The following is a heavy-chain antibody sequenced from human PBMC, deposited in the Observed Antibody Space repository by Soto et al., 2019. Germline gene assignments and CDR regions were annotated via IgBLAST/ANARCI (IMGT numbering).Heavy chain of an antibody. J-gene: IGHJ3*02. V-gene: IGHV1-69*02. CDR3: ARGEVGGYCSSTSCDAFDI. D-gene: IGHD2-2*01. Sequence: QVQLVQSGAEVKKPGSSVKVSCKASGGTFSSYTISWVRQAPGQGLEWMGRIIPILGIANYAQKFQGRVTITADKSTSTAYMELSSLRSEDTAVYYCARGEVGGYCSSTSCDAFDIWGQGTMVTVSS. CDR1: GGTFSSYT. CDR2: IIPILGIA.